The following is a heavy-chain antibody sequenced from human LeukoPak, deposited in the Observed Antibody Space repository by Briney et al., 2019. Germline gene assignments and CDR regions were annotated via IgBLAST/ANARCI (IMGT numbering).Heavy chain of an antibody. D-gene: IGHD4-17*01. Sequence: GGSLRLSCAASGFTFSSYAMSWVRQAPGKGLEWVSYISSSSSYTNYADSVKGRFTISRDNAKNSLYLQMNSLRAEDRAVYYCASGYGDYAFDYWGQGTLVTVSS. CDR1: GFTFSSYA. CDR3: ASGYGDYAFDY. CDR2: ISSSSSYT. J-gene: IGHJ4*02. V-gene: IGHV3-21*05.